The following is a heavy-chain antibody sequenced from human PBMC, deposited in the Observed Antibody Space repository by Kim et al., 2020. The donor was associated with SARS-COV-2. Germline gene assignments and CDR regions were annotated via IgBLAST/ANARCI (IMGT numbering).Heavy chain of an antibody. CDR3: ARGPRGYSSSWYRGFFDY. CDR2: INHSGST. Sequence: SETLSLTCAVYGGSFSGYYWSWIRQPPGKGLEWIGEINHSGSTNYNPSLKSRVTISVDTSKNQFSLKLSSVTAADTAVYYCARGPRGYSSSWYRGFFDYWGQGTLVTVSS. J-gene: IGHJ4*02. V-gene: IGHV4-34*01. D-gene: IGHD6-13*01. CDR1: GGSFSGYY.